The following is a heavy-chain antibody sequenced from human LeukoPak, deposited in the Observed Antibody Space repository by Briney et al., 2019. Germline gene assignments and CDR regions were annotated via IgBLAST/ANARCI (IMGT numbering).Heavy chain of an antibody. D-gene: IGHD2-15*01. CDR1: GGTFSSYA. V-gene: IGHV1-69*05. Sequence: SVKLSCKASGGTFSSYAISWVRQAPGQGLELMGRIIPNFGTANYAQKFQGRVTITTDESTSTAYMELSSLRSEDTAVYYCAREIVSCSGGSCYRNWFDPWGQGTLVTVSS. J-gene: IGHJ5*02. CDR3: AREIVSCSGGSCYRNWFDP. CDR2: IIPNFGTA.